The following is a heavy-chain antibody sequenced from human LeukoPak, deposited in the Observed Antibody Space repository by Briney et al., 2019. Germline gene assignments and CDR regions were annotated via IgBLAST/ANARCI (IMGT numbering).Heavy chain of an antibody. V-gene: IGHV3-66*02. D-gene: IGHD4-17*01. Sequence: GGSLRLSCAASGFTVSSNYMSWVRQPPGKGLEWVSVIYSGGSTYYADSVKGRFTISRDNSKNTLYLQMNSLRAEDTAAYYRARDHGMTTVTTDAFDIWGQGTMVTVSS. CDR2: IYSGGST. J-gene: IGHJ3*02. CDR3: ARDHGMTTVTTDAFDI. CDR1: GFTVSSNY.